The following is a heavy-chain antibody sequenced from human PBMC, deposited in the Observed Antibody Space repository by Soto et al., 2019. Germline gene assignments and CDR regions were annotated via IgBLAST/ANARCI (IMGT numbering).Heavy chain of an antibody. CDR2: ISGSGSTR. CDR1: GFTFSTHE. V-gene: IGHV3-48*03. D-gene: IGHD2-8*01. J-gene: IGHJ4*02. CDR3: ARGGVY. Sequence: GGSLRLSCATSGFTFSTHEMNWVRQAPGRGLEWIAKISGSGSTRNYADSVKGRFIISRDNGQRTVDLQMNSLRVEDTAVYYCARGGVYRGQGTLVTVSS.